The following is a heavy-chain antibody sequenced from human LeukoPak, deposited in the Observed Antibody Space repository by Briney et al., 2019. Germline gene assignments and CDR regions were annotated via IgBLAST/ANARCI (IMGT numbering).Heavy chain of an antibody. CDR1: GGSISSYY. Sequence: PSETLSLTCTVSGGSISSYYWSWIRQPPGKGLEWIGYIYYSGSTNYNPSLKSRATISVDTSKNQFSLNLSSVTAADTAVYYCAILYYDSSGYYSGFHYWGQGTLVPVSS. J-gene: IGHJ4*02. V-gene: IGHV4-59*01. CDR3: AILYYDSSGYYSGFHY. CDR2: IYYSGST. D-gene: IGHD3-22*01.